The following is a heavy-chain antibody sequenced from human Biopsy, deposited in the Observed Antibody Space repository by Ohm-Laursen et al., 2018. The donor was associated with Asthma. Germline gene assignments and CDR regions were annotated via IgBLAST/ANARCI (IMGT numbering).Heavy chain of an antibody. CDR2: ITGSGGTT. D-gene: IGHD6-19*01. J-gene: IGHJ4*02. CDR3: AKDFRGIAVAGDRGFDY. CDR1: GFTFSSSA. V-gene: IGHV3-23*01. Sequence: LSLTCAATGFTFSSSAMSWVRQAPGKGLERVSAITGSGGTTYYADSVRGRFTISRDNSKSTLFLQMDSLSAEDTAVYYCAKDFRGIAVAGDRGFDYWGQGTLVTVSS.